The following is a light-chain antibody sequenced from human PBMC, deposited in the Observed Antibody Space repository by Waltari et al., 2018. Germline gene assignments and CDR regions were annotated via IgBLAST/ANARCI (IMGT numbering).Light chain of an antibody. CDR3: QTGGHGTWV. V-gene: IGLV4-69*01. J-gene: IGLJ3*02. CDR1: SGYSSNV. Sequence: LVLTQSPSASASLGASVKLTCTLSSGYSSNVITWLPQKPGKGPRYLMKVNSDGSHRKGDDIPDRFSASNSGTEYDVTISSLQSEDEADYYCQTGGHGTWVFGGGTKLTVL. CDR2: VNSDGSH.